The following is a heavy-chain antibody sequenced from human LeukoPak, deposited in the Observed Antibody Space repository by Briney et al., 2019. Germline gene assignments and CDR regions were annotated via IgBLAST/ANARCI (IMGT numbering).Heavy chain of an antibody. V-gene: IGHV3-33*08. J-gene: IGHJ5*02. D-gene: IGHD2-15*01. Sequence: PGGSLRLSCSASGFTFKSQVMHWVRQAPGRGLEWVAVIWYDGSNTVYADSVKGRFTISRDNSKNTLYLHLNSLRAEDTAVYYCASCAVVEGTKKNWFDPWGQGTLVTVSS. CDR1: GFTFKSQV. CDR2: IWYDGSNT. CDR3: ASCAVVEGTKKNWFDP.